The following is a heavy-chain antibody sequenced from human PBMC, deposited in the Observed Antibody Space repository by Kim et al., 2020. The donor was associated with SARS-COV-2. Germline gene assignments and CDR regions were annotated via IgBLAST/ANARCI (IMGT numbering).Heavy chain of an antibody. CDR3: ARDRSVNYDSSGYLPAGRDAFDI. V-gene: IGHV3-11*06. CDR2: ISSSSSYT. CDR1: GFTFSDYY. J-gene: IGHJ3*02. Sequence: GGSLRLSCAASGFTFSDYYMSWIRQAPGKGLEWVSYISSSSSYTNYADSVKGRFTISRDNAKNSLYLQMNSLRAEDTAVYYCARDRSVNYDSSGYLPAGRDAFDIWGQGTMVTVSS. D-gene: IGHD3-22*01.